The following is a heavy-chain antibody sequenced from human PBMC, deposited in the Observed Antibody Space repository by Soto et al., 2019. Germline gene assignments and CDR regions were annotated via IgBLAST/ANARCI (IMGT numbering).Heavy chain of an antibody. D-gene: IGHD4-4*01. CDR1: GFTFSSYA. CDR3: ARALWRDDYNWGYFDL. Sequence: QVQLVESGGGVVQPGRSLRLSCAASGFTFSSYAMHWVRQAPGKGLEWVAVISDDGSNKYYADSVKGRFTISRDNSKNTLYLQMNSLGAEDTAVYYCARALWRDDYNWGYFDLWGRGTLVTVSS. V-gene: IGHV3-30-3*01. CDR2: ISDDGSNK. J-gene: IGHJ2*01.